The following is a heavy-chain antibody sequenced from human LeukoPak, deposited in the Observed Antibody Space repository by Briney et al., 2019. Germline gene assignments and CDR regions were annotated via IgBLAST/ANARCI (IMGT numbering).Heavy chain of an antibody. Sequence: GGSLRLSCAASGLSVTNYYMNWVRQAPGKGLEWVSVAYSGGTTDFADSVKGRFLISRDNSKNTLYLQMNSLRAEDTAVYYCARGYCSSTSCPPGGYWGQGTLVTVSS. V-gene: IGHV3-66*01. CDR1: GLSVTNYY. D-gene: IGHD2-2*01. CDR3: ARGYCSSTSCPPGGY. CDR2: AYSGGTT. J-gene: IGHJ4*02.